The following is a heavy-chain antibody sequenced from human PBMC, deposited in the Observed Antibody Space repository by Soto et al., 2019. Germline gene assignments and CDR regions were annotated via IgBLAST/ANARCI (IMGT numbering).Heavy chain of an antibody. CDR1: GYTFSGYV. D-gene: IGHD6-13*01. CDR2: MNPNSGGT. CDR3: ARGYYSSSWRGFDY. J-gene: IGHJ4*02. V-gene: IGHV1-2*02. Sequence: QVQLVQSGADVKKPGASVKVSCKTSGYTFSGYVMHWLRQAPGQGLEWMGWMNPNSGGTDYAQKFQGRVSMTCDTSISTADMEVSRLRSDDTAIYYCARGYYSSSWRGFDYWGQGTLVTVSS.